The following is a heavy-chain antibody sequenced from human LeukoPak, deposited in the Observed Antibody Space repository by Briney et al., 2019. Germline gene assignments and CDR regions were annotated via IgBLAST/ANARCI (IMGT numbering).Heavy chain of an antibody. Sequence: PSETLSLTCPVSGGSLSSYYWSWIRQPAGKGLEWIGRIYTSGSTNYNPSLKSRVTMSVDTSKNQFSLKLSSVTGADTAVYYCARTLTIFGTTAWFDPWGQGTLVTVSS. V-gene: IGHV4-4*07. CDR2: IYTSGST. CDR3: ARTLTIFGTTAWFDP. D-gene: IGHD3-3*01. J-gene: IGHJ5*02. CDR1: GGSLSSYY.